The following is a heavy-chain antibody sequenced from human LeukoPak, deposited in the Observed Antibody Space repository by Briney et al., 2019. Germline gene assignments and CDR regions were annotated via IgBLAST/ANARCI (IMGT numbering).Heavy chain of an antibody. V-gene: IGHV3-7*01. CDR1: GFTFSSYW. D-gene: IGHD3-9*01. J-gene: IGHJ4*02. Sequence: PGESLRLSCAASGFTFSSYWMSWVRQAPGKGLEWVANIKQDGSEKYYVDSVKGRFTISRDNAKNSLYLQMNSLRAEDTAVYYRARAYDILTGYLGRTFDYWGQGTLVTVSS. CDR2: IKQDGSEK. CDR3: ARAYDILTGYLGRTFDY.